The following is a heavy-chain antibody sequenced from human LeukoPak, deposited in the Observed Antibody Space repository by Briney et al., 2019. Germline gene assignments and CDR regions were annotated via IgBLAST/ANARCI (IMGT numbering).Heavy chain of an antibody. CDR3: ARDGYGPTDY. Sequence: KPSETLSLTCTVTGGSFTGPYWSWIRQTPGKGLEWIGYIYHNGDTKYTPSLKSRVTMSVDTSKNQFSLKLSSVTPADTAVYYCARDGYGPTDYWGKGSLVTVSS. J-gene: IGHJ4*02. CDR1: GGSFTGPY. V-gene: IGHV4-59*11. D-gene: IGHD5-18*01. CDR2: IYHNGDT.